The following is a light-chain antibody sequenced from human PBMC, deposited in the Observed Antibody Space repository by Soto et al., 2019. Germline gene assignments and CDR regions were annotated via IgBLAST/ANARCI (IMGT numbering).Light chain of an antibody. CDR2: DAS. CDR1: QSVTNS. Sequence: EIVLTQSPVTLSLSPGERATLSCRASQSVTNSLAWYQQKPGQAPRLLVYDASNRATGIPTRFSGSGSGTEFTLTISSLEPEDFAVYYCQQRSNWPLTFGGGTKVDIK. J-gene: IGKJ4*01. CDR3: QQRSNWPLT. V-gene: IGKV3-11*01.